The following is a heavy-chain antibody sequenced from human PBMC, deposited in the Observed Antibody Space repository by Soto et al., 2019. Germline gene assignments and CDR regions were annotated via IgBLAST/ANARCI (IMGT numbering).Heavy chain of an antibody. V-gene: IGHV3-30-3*01. CDR2: VSYDGSDK. CDR1: GFSFSSYA. J-gene: IGHJ3*02. Sequence: QVQLVESGGGVVQPGRSPRLSCAASGFSFSSYAMHWVRQAPGKGLEWVAVVSYDGSDKYYADSVKGRFTITRDNPTNTLNLQMNSLRAEDMALYYCARSIVASIYAFDIWGQGTMVTVSS. CDR3: ARSIVASIYAFDI. D-gene: IGHD5-12*01.